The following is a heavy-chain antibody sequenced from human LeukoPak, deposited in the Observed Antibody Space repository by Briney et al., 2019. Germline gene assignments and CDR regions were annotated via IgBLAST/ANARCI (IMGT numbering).Heavy chain of an antibody. CDR2: ISSSGSST. D-gene: IGHD3-16*01. Sequence: GGSLRLSCAASGFTFSTYWMHWVRQGPGKGLEWVSAISSSGSSTYSADSVKGRFTISRDNSKNTLYLQMNSLRAEDSAIYFCAKDQLLFLGDFDYWGQGTLVTVSS. CDR1: GFTFSTYW. CDR3: AKDQLLFLGDFDY. V-gene: IGHV3-23*01. J-gene: IGHJ4*02.